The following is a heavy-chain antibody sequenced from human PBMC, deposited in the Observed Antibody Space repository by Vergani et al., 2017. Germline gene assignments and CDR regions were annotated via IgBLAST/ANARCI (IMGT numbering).Heavy chain of an antibody. Sequence: QVQLQESGPGLVKPSETLSLTCTVSGGSLINYYWSWVRQPPGKGLEWIGYIYSSGSTTYSPSLKSRLTMSVDPSQNQFSLKLRSVTLADTAVYYCARTIGHCSNSNCYSIAYWGQGTLVTVSS. CDR2: IYSSGST. CDR1: GGSLINYY. D-gene: IGHD2-2*02. J-gene: IGHJ4*02. CDR3: ARTIGHCSNSNCYSIAY. V-gene: IGHV4-59*01.